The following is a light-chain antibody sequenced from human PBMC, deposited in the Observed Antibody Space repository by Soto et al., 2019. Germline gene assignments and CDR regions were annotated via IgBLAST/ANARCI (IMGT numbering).Light chain of an antibody. CDR3: QHYNNWPPIT. Sequence: EIVMTQSPATLSVSPGERATFSCRASQSVSSNLAWYQQKPGQAPRLLIYGASIRATGIPARFSGSGSGTEFTLTISTLQSEDFAIYYCQHYNNWPPITFGQGTRLEI. J-gene: IGKJ5*01. V-gene: IGKV3-15*01. CDR1: QSVSSN. CDR2: GAS.